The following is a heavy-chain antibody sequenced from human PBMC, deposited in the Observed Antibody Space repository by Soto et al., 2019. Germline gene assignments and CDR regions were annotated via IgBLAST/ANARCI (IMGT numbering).Heavy chain of an antibody. Sequence: PSETLSLTCTFSGGSISCGVYYWSWIRQPPGKGLEWIGEIFQSGSTHYNPSLKTRVIISVDKSKNQFSLNLSSVTAADTAVYYCARVYSGSYSDYWGQGTLVTVSS. J-gene: IGHJ4*02. CDR3: ARVYSGSYSDY. CDR2: IFQSGST. D-gene: IGHD1-26*01. V-gene: IGHV4-39*07. CDR1: GGSISCGVYY.